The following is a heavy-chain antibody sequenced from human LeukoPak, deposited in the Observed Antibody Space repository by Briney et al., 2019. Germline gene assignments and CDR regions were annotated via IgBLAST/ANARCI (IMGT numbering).Heavy chain of an antibody. J-gene: IGHJ4*02. CDR1: GFTFSSYE. Sequence: GGSLRLSCAASGFTFSSYEMNWVRQAPGKGLEWVSYISSSGSTIYYADSVKGRFTISRDNAKNSLYPQMNSLRAEDTAVYYCARDYRGIAEAGTEYRNFDYWGQGTLVTVSS. CDR2: ISSSGSTI. D-gene: IGHD6-19*01. V-gene: IGHV3-48*03. CDR3: ARDYRGIAEAGTEYRNFDY.